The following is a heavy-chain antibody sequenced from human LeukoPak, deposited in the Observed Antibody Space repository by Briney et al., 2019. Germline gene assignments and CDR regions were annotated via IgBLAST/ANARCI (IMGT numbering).Heavy chain of an antibody. CDR3: ANDFDH. Sequence: PGGSLRLSCAASGFTFNNYAMSWVRQAPGKGLEWFSTISGSDDSTYYADSVKGRFTISRDISKNTLYLQMNSLRSDDTAVYYCANDFDHWGQGTLVTVSS. V-gene: IGHV3-23*01. CDR1: GFTFNNYA. CDR2: ISGSDDST. J-gene: IGHJ4*02.